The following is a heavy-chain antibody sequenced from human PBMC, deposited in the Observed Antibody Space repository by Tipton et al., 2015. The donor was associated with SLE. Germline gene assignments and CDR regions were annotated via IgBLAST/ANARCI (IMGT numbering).Heavy chain of an antibody. CDR3: AIGPRRFDY. CDR2: IIPIFGTA. V-gene: IGHV1-69*01. Sequence: QLVPSGAEVKKPGSSVKGSCKASGGTFSSYAISWVRQAPGQGLEWMGGIIPIFGTANYAQKFQGRVTITADDSTSTASMERSSRRSEDTAVYYGAIGPRRFDYWGQGTLVTVSS. J-gene: IGHJ4*02. CDR1: GGTFSSYA.